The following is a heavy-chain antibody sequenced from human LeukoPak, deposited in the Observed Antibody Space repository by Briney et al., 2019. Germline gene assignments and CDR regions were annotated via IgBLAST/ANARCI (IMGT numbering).Heavy chain of an antibody. J-gene: IGHJ4*02. Sequence: GGSLRLSCAASGFTFSSYAMSWVRQAPGKGLEWVSTINGGGVNTHYADSVGGRFTISRDNSKNTLFLQMNSLRAEDTAVYYCAKVKAGTGGDYWGQGTLVTVSS. CDR3: AKVKAGTGGDY. V-gene: IGHV3-23*01. CDR2: INGGGVNT. CDR1: GFTFSSYA. D-gene: IGHD6-19*01.